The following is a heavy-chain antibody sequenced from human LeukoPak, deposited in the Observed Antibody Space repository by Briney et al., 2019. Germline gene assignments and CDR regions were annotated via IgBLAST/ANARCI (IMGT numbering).Heavy chain of an antibody. CDR3: ANSGSYYESPLGFDY. CDR2: IKQDGGEK. CDR1: GFTFISYW. J-gene: IGHJ4*02. Sequence: GGSLRLFCAASGFTFISYWMSWVRQAPGKGLGWVAKIKQDGGEKNYVDSVKGRFTISRDNAKKSLYLQMNSLRAEDTAVYYCANSGSYYESPLGFDYWGQGTLVPV. D-gene: IGHD1-26*01. V-gene: IGHV3-7*01.